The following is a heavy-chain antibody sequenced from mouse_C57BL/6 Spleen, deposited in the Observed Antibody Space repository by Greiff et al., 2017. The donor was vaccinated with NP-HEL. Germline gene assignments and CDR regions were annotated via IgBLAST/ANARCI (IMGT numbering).Heavy chain of an antibody. CDR3: ARHGNHWYFDV. Sequence: EVQRVESGGGLVKPGGSLKLSCAASGFTFSSYTMSWVRQTPEKRLEWVATISGGGGNTYYPDSVKGRFTISRDNAKNTLYLQMSSLRSEDTALYYCARHGNHWYFDVWGTGTPVTVSS. CDR2: ISGGGGNT. CDR1: GFTFSSYT. J-gene: IGHJ1*03. V-gene: IGHV5-9*01. D-gene: IGHD2-1*01.